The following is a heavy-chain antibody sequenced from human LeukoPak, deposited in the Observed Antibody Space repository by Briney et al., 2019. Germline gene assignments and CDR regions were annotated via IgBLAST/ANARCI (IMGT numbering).Heavy chain of an antibody. CDR3: ARDREPRGFDY. CDR2: IYHSGST. V-gene: IGHV4-38-2*02. CDR1: GYSISSGYY. J-gene: IGHJ4*02. D-gene: IGHD1-14*01. Sequence: SETLSLTCTVSGYSISSGYYWGWIRPPPGKGLEWIGSIYHSGSTYYNPSLKSRVTISVDTSKNQFSLKLSSVTAADTAAYYCARDREPRGFDYWGQGTLVTVSS.